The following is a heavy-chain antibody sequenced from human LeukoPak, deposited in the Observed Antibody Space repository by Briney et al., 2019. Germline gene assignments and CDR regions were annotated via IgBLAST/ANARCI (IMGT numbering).Heavy chain of an antibody. CDR3: ARLGFCTGGRCLADF. V-gene: IGHV4-59*08. CDR2: IYYNGHT. J-gene: IGHJ4*02. Sequence: TSETLSLTCTVSGDSFSSYYWTWIRQPPGKGLEWIGYIYYNGHTNYNPSLTSRVTILVDTSKNQFSLKLNSVTAADTAVYYCARLGFCTGGRCLADFWGQGTLVTVSS. D-gene: IGHD2-15*01. CDR1: GDSFSSYY.